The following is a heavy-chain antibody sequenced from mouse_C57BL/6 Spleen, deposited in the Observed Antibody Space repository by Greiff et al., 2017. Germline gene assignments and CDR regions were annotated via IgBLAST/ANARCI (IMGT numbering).Heavy chain of an antibody. V-gene: IGHV5-4*01. D-gene: IGHD2-3*01. Sequence: EVKLVESGGGLVKPGGSLTLTCAASGFSFSSYAMSWVRQTPEKRLEWVATISDGGSYNYYSAHINGRFTISRDNAKNSLDQQMSHLKSEETAMYYCARDRGCYYSYVVYWGQGTTLTVSS. CDR1: GFSFSSYA. CDR2: ISDGGSYN. CDR3: ARDRGCYYSYVVY. J-gene: IGHJ2*01.